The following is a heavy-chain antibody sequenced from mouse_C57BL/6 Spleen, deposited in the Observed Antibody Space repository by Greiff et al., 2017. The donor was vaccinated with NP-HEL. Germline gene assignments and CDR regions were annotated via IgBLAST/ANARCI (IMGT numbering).Heavy chain of an antibody. Sequence: VMLVESGPELVKPGASVKISCKASGYAFSSSWMNWVKQRPGKGLEWIGRIYPGDGDTNYNGKFKGKATLTADKSSSTAYMQLSSLTAEDSAVGGGAGGPTVVGSLAGWDQGTLVTVSA. CDR1: GYAFSSSW. J-gene: IGHJ3*02. V-gene: IGHV1-82*01. CDR3: AGGPTVVGSLAG. CDR2: IYPGDGDT. D-gene: IGHD1-1*01.